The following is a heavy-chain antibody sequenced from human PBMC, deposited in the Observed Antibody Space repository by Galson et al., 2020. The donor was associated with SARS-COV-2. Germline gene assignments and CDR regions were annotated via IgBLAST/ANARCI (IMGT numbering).Heavy chain of an antibody. J-gene: IGHJ3*02. CDR1: GFNFRDYY. Sequence: GESLKISCAASGFNFRDYYMSWIRQAPGKGLEWVSYISSSSDYTNYPDSVKGRFTISRDNAKNSLYLQMNSLRVEDTAFYYCATSWYGAFHIWGQGTMVTVSS. CDR3: ATSWYGAFHI. D-gene: IGHD6-13*01. V-gene: IGHV3-11*06. CDR2: ISSSSDYT.